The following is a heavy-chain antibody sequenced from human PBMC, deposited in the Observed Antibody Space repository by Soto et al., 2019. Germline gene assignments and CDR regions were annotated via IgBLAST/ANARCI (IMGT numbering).Heavy chain of an antibody. CDR1: GCIFTRDW. Sequence: STGSGCIFTRDWVGWVRQMPGKGLEWMGIIYPGDSDTRYSPSFQGQVTISADKSISTAYLQWSSLKASDTAMYYCARPLTIAHYYYGMDVWGQGTTVTVSS. CDR3: ARPLTIAHYYYGMDV. D-gene: IGHD2-15*01. V-gene: IGHV5-51*01. CDR2: IYPGDSDT. J-gene: IGHJ6*02.